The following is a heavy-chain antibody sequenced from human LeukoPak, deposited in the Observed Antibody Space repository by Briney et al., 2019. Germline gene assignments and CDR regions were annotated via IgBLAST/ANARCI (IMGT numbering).Heavy chain of an antibody. CDR2: INHSGST. J-gene: IGHJ3*02. D-gene: IGHD3-22*01. CDR3: ARRFRRGTMIVVVSDAFDI. Sequence: TSETLSLTCAVYGGSFSGYYWSWIRQPPGKGLEWIGEINHSGSTNYNPSLKSRVTISVDTSKNQFSLKLSSVTAADTAVYYCARRFRRGTMIVVVSDAFDIWGQGTMVTVSS. CDR1: GGSFSGYY. V-gene: IGHV4-34*01.